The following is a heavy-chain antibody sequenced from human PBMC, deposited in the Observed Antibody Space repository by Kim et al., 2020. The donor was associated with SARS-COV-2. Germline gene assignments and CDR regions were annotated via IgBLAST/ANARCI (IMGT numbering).Heavy chain of an antibody. V-gene: IGHV4-59*13. J-gene: IGHJ4*02. CDR3: ARGAAMILDY. CDR2: IYYSGST. CDR1: GGSISSYY. Sequence: SETLSLTCTVSGGSISSYYWSWIRQPPGKGLEWIGYIYYSGSTNYNPSLKSRVTISVDTSKNQFSLKLSSVTAADTAVYYCARGAAMILDYWGQGTLVTVSS. D-gene: IGHD3-22*01.